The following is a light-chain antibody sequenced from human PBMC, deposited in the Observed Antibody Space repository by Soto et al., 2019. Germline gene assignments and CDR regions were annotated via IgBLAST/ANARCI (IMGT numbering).Light chain of an antibody. CDR2: KAS. CDR3: HQYNSYSAWT. Sequence: DIRMTQSPSILSASVGDRVTITCRASQSTTNWLAWYQQKPGKAPKLLIYKASTLESGVPSRFSGSGSGTEFTLTISSLQPDDVATYYCHQYNSYSAWTFGQGTKVEIK. V-gene: IGKV1-5*03. CDR1: QSTTNW. J-gene: IGKJ1*01.